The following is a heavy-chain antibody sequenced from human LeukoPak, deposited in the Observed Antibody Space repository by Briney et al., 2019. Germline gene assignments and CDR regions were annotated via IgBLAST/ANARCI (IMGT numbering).Heavy chain of an antibody. J-gene: IGHJ4*02. V-gene: IGHV3-23*01. CDR3: AKLTPGGNSEGFDY. D-gene: IGHD4-23*01. CDR1: GFTFSSYA. CDR2: ISGSGGST. Sequence: GGSLRLSCAASGFTFSSYAMSWVRQAPGKGLEWVSAISGSGGSTYYADFVKGRFTISRDNSKNTRYLKMNSLRAEDTAVYYCAKLTPGGNSEGFDYWGQGTLVTVSS.